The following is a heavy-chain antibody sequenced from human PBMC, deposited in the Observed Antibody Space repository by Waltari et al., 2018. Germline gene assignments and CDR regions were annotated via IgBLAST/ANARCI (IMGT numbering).Heavy chain of an antibody. CDR2: VYYSGTT. D-gene: IGHD4-17*01. Sequence: QVQLQASGPGLVKPSETLSLSCSVSGGSVSDPNSYWVWIRQSRGKGLEWIGHVYYSGTTYINPSLKRRVTISVDTPKNQFSLTLTSITAADTAIYYCARDGTSVTTSGYDVWGQGTVIAVS. CDR1: GGSVSDPNSY. V-gene: IGHV4-39*07. J-gene: IGHJ3*01. CDR3: ARDGTSVTTSGYDV.